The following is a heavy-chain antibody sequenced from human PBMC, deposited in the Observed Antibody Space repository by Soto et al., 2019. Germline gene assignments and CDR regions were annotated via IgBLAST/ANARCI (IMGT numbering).Heavy chain of an antibody. CDR2: IYYSGST. J-gene: IGHJ6*02. CDR3: ARQMFIGGMDV. CDR1: GASISSYY. D-gene: IGHD2-15*01. V-gene: IGHV4-59*08. Sequence: QVQLQESGPGLVKPSETLSLTCTVSGASISSYYWSWIRQPPGKGLEWIGYIYYSGSTNYNPSLKSLVTISVDTSKNQFPLRLSSVTAADTAVYHCARQMFIGGMDVWGQGTTVTVSS.